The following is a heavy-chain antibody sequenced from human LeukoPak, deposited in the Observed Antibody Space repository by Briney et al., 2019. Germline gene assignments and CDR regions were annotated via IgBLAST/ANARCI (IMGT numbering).Heavy chain of an antibody. CDR2: IGTAGDT. Sequence: PGGSLRLSCAASGFTFSSYDMHWVRQATGKGLEWVSAIGTAGDTYYPGSVKGRFTISRENAKNSLYLQMNSLRAGDTAVYYCARGRARDGYNSGYCYYMDVWGKGTTVTISS. J-gene: IGHJ6*03. D-gene: IGHD5-24*01. V-gene: IGHV3-13*01. CDR3: ARGRARDGYNSGYCYYMDV. CDR1: GFTFSSYD.